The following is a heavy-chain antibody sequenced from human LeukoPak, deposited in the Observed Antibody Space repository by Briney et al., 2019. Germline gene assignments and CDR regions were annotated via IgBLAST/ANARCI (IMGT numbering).Heavy chain of an antibody. D-gene: IGHD4-17*01. CDR3: ARQVTVTTPYYFDY. CDR1: GASITSYY. V-gene: IGHV4-39*01. CDR2: IYYSGST. Sequence: SETLSLTCTVSGASITSYYWGWIRQPPGKGLEWIGSIYYSGSTYYNPSLKSRVTISVDTSKNQFSLKLISVAAADTAVYYCARQVTVTTPYYFDYWGQGTLVTVSS. J-gene: IGHJ4*02.